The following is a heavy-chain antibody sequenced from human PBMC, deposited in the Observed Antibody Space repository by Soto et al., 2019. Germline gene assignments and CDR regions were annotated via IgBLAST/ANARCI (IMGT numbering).Heavy chain of an antibody. D-gene: IGHD3-3*01. CDR3: ARHGDFWSGYSPELVWFDP. CDR2: ISAYNGNT. V-gene: IGHV1-18*01. J-gene: IGHJ5*02. Sequence: ASVPVSCKASGYTFTSYGISWVRQAPGQGLEWMGWISAYNGNTNYAQKLQGRVTMTTDTSTSTAYMELRSLRSDDTAVYYCARHGDFWSGYSPELVWFDPWGQGTLVTVSS. CDR1: GYTFTSYG.